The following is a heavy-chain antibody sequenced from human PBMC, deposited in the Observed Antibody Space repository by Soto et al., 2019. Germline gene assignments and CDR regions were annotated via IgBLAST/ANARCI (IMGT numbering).Heavy chain of an antibody. J-gene: IGHJ6*02. Sequence: PGGSPRLSCATSGFIFCNYALRWVRQAPGKGPWVVSISSGSDVNTCYADSVKGRFTISRDNSKNMLYLQMSSLRAEDTALYYCAKDFLQDWGQDYYYGMDVWGQGTTVTVSS. D-gene: IGHD7-27*01. CDR3: AKDFLQDWGQDYYYGMDV. CDR2: SSGSDVNT. CDR1: GFIFCNYA. V-gene: IGHV3-23*01.